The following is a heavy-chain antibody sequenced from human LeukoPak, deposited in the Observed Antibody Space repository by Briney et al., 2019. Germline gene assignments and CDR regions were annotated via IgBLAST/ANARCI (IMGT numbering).Heavy chain of an antibody. CDR1: GFTFSNYW. V-gene: IGHV3-7*01. D-gene: IGHD6-13*01. Sequence: GGSLRLSCAASGFTFSNYWMSWVRQAPGKGLEWVANIKQDGSEKVYVDSVKGRFTISRDNAKNSLYLQMNSLRAEDTAVYYCARAIGYSSSWYYFDYWGQGTLVTVSS. CDR3: ARAIGYSSSWYYFDY. J-gene: IGHJ4*02. CDR2: IKQDGSEK.